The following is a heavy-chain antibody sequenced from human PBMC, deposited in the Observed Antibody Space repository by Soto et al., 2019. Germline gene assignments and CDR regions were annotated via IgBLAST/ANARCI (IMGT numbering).Heavy chain of an antibody. CDR2: IIPIFGTA. J-gene: IGHJ6*02. Sequence: AVKVSCKASGGTFSSYAISWVRQAPGQGXEWMGGIIPIFGTANYAQKFQGRVTITADESTSTAYMELSSLRSEDAAVYYCARDGSGAWSGSEDYYYGMDFWGQGSTVTVYS. V-gene: IGHV1-69*13. D-gene: IGHD3-3*01. CDR1: GGTFSSYA. CDR3: ARDGSGAWSGSEDYYYGMDF.